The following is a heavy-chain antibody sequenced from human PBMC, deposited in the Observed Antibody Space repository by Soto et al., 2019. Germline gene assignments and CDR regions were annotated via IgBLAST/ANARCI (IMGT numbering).Heavy chain of an antibody. CDR3: ANSRRDGYNGYFDY. CDR1: DLTVSSKY. V-gene: IGHV3-53*01. D-gene: IGHD5-12*01. Sequence: LRLSCAASDLTVSSKYMTWVRQAPGKGLEWVSVIYSDGSTYYADSVQGRFTISRDNSKNTLYLQMNSLRAEDTAVYYCANSRRDGYNGYFDYWGQGTLVTVSS. J-gene: IGHJ4*02. CDR2: IYSDGST.